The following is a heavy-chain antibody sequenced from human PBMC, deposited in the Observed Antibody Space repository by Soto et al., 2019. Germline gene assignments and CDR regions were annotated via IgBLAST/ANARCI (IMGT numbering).Heavy chain of an antibody. CDR2: ISWNSGSI. V-gene: IGHV3-9*01. CDR3: AKEFHSTSWSEFDY. D-gene: IGHD6-13*01. J-gene: IGHJ4*02. CDR1: GFTFDDYA. Sequence: PGGSLRLSCAASGFTFDDYAMHWVRQAPGKGLEWVSGISWNSGSIGYADSVKGRFTISRDNAKNSLYLQMNSLRAEDTALYYCAKEFHSTSWSEFDYWGQGTLVTVSS.